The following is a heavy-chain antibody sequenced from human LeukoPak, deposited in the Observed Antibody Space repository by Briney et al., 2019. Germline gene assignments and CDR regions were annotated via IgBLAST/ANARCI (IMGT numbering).Heavy chain of an antibody. CDR2: IYYSGST. CDR3: ARTTPDIVVVPAAPRGAFDI. D-gene: IGHD2-2*01. CDR1: GGSISSYY. V-gene: IGHV4-59*01. Sequence: PSETLSLTCTVSGGSISSYYWSWIRQPPGKGLEWIGYIYYSGSTNYNPSLKSRVTISVDTSKNQFSLKLSSVTAADTAVCYCARTTPDIVVVPAAPRGAFDIWGQGTMVTVSS. J-gene: IGHJ3*02.